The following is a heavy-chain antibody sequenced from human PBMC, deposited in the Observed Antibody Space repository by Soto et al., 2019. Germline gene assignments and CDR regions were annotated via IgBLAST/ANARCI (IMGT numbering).Heavy chain of an antibody. CDR2: ISSSSTYM. D-gene: IGHD1-26*01. V-gene: IGHV3-21*01. CDR3: ASAPSSGATSWFDL. J-gene: IGHJ5*02. CDR1: GFTFSRYN. Sequence: GGSLRLSCAASGFTFSRYNMNWVRQAPGKGLEWVSSISSSSTYMYYADSVKGRFTISRDNAKNSLYLQMNSLRAEDTAVYYCASAPSSGATSWFDLWCQGTLVTVSS.